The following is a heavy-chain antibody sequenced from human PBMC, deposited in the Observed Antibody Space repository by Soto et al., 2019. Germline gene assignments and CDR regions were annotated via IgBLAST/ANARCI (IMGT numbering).Heavy chain of an antibody. V-gene: IGHV4-59*01. J-gene: IGHJ6*02. CDR3: ARGEDAFFYYGLDV. CDR1: GGPITSSY. Sequence: SETLSLTCTVSGGPITSSYWSWIRRPPGKGLKWIAYIYDTGISGYTPSTSYNPSLKSRVTMSVDTSKSQFSLKLTSVTAADTAVYYCARGEDAFFYYGLDVWGQGITVTVSS. CDR2: IYDTGISGYTPST.